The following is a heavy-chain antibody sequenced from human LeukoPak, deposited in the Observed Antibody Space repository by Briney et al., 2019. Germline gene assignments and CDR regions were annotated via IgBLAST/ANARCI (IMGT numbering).Heavy chain of an antibody. V-gene: IGHV4-59*01. CDR3: ARSRGPNILTGYFMPYYFDY. Sequence: PSETLSLTCTVSGGSISIFYWSWIRQPPGKGLEWIGYIYYSGSTNYNPSLKSRVTISVDTSKNQFSLKLSSVTAADTAVYYCARSRGPNILTGYFMPYYFDYWGQGALVTVSS. CDR2: IYYSGST. J-gene: IGHJ4*02. CDR1: GGSISIFY. D-gene: IGHD3-9*01.